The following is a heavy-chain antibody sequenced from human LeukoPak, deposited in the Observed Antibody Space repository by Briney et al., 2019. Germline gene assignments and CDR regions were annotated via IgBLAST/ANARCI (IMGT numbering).Heavy chain of an antibody. CDR3: ARKAPKKGWFDP. Sequence: PSETLSLTCTVSGGSNNSYYWSWIRQPPGKGLEWIGYTHPSGNTNYSPSLKSRVTVSIDTSRNQFSLKLSSVTAADTAVYYCARKAPKKGWFDPWGQGTLVTVSS. CDR2: THPSGNT. V-gene: IGHV4-4*09. CDR1: GGSNNSYY. J-gene: IGHJ5*02.